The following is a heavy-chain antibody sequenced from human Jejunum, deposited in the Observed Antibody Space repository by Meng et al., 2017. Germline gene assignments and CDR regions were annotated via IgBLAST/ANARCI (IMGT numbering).Heavy chain of an antibody. V-gene: IGHV7-4-1*02. Sequence: QVLLVQSGSELKEPGPSVNVPCKASGYTFNTYAMNWVRQAPGQGLEWMGYINTNTGNPTYAQGFTGRFVFSLDTSVTTAYLQISNLKAEDTAMYYCAKDPTGAWNSDFWGQGTLVTVSS. D-gene: IGHD1-7*01. J-gene: IGHJ4*02. CDR3: AKDPTGAWNSDF. CDR1: GYTFNTYA. CDR2: INTNTGNP.